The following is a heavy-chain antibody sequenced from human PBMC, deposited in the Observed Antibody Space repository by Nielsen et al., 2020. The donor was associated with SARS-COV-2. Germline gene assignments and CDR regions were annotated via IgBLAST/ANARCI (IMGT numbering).Heavy chain of an antibody. CDR3: AKRVGAAGTYYYYGMDV. CDR1: GFTFSSYG. V-gene: IGHV3-30*02. CDR2: IRYDGSNK. J-gene: IGHJ6*02. Sequence: GGSLRLSCAASGFTFSSYGMHWVRQAPGKGLEWVAFIRYDGSNKYYADSVKGRFTISRDNSKNTLYLQMNSLRAEDTAVYYCAKRVGAAGTYYYYGMDVWGQGTTVTVPS. D-gene: IGHD6-13*01.